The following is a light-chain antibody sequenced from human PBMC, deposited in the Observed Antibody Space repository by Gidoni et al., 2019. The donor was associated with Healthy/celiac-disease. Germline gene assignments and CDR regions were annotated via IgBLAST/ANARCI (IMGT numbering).Light chain of an antibody. V-gene: IGKV3-11*01. CDR1: QSFSSY. Sequence: EIVLTQSPSTLSLSPGERAPLSCRASQSFSSYLPWYQQKPGKAPMLLIYDASNMPTGIPARFSGSGSGTDFTLTISSLEPEDFAVYYCQQRSNWPWTFXXXTKVEIK. CDR2: DAS. CDR3: QQRSNWPWT. J-gene: IGKJ1*01.